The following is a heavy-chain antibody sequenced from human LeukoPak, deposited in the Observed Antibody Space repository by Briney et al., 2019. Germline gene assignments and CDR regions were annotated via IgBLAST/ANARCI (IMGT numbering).Heavy chain of an antibody. CDR2: ISSDSSTI. J-gene: IGHJ4*02. V-gene: IGHV3-48*02. Sequence: GGSLRLSCAASGFTCNSYNMNWVRQAPGKGLEWISYISSDSSTIFYADSVKGRFTISRDNVKNSLFLQLNSLRDEDTAVYYCARDEDAFGGQGTLVTVSS. CDR1: GFTCNSYN. CDR3: ARDEDAF.